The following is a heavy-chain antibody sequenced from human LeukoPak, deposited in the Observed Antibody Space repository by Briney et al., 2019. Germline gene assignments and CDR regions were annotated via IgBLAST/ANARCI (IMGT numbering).Heavy chain of an antibody. D-gene: IGHD6-19*01. CDR2: IISILGIA. CDR1: GGTFSSYA. CDR3: ARARGREYSSGWSYFDY. J-gene: IGHJ4*02. Sequence: ASVKVSCKASGGTFSSYAISWVRQAPGQGLEWMGRIISILGIANYAQKFQGRVTITADKSTSTAYMELSSLRSEDTAVYYCARARGREYSSGWSYFDYWGQGTLVTVSS. V-gene: IGHV1-69*04.